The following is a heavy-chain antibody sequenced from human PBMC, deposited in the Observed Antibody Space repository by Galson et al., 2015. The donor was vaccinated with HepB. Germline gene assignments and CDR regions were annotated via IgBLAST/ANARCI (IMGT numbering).Heavy chain of an antibody. CDR3: ARGQSYQLLLYYYYYYMDV. CDR1: GYTFTSYD. Sequence: SVKVSCKASGYTFTSYDINWVRQATGQGLEWMGWMNPNSGNTGYAQKLQGRVTMTRNTSISTAYMKLSSLRSEDTAVYYCARGQSYQLLLYYYYYYMDVWGKGTTVTVSS. J-gene: IGHJ6*03. V-gene: IGHV1-8*01. D-gene: IGHD2-2*01. CDR2: MNPNSGNT.